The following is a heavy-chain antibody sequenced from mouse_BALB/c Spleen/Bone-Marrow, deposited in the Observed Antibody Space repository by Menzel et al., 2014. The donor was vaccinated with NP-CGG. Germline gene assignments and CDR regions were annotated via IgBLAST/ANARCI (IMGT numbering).Heavy chain of an antibody. J-gene: IGHJ2*01. D-gene: IGHD1-1*01. CDR2: IYPGDGGT. CDR3: ARSGYGSSYDY. V-gene: IGHV1-80*01. Sequence: VQLQQSGAELVRPGSSVKISCKASGYVFSTYWMNWVKQRPGQGLEWIGQIYPGDGGTNYNGKFKGTATLTADKSSSTAYMQLSSLTSEDSAVYFCARSGYGSSYDYWGQGTTLTVSS. CDR1: GYVFSTYW.